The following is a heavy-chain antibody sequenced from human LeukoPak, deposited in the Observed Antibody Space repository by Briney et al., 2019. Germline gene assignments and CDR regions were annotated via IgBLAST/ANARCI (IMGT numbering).Heavy chain of an antibody. CDR1: GYTFTSYD. D-gene: IGHD6-19*01. J-gene: IGHJ6*03. CDR3: ARAGYSSGWYLFELNYYYYMDV. Sequence: ASVKVSCKASGYTFTSYDINWVRQATGQGLEWMGWMNPNSGNTGYAQKFQGRVTMTRNTSISTAYMELSSLRSEDTAVYYCARAGYSSGWYLFELNYYYYMDVWGKGTTVTISS. V-gene: IGHV1-8*01. CDR2: MNPNSGNT.